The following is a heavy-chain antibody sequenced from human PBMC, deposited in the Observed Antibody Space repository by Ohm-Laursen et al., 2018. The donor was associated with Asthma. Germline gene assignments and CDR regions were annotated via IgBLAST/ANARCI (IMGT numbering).Heavy chain of an antibody. CDR2: INPSGGST. V-gene: IGHV1-46*03. D-gene: IGHD7-27*01. Sequence: ASVKASCTAFGYTFTTYYMHWVRQAPGQGLEWMGLINPSGGSTSYAQKFQGRVTMTRDTSTSTVYMELSSLRSEDTAVYYCARDEVANWYYFDYWGQGTLVTVSS. CDR3: ARDEVANWYYFDY. CDR1: GYTFTTYY. J-gene: IGHJ4*02.